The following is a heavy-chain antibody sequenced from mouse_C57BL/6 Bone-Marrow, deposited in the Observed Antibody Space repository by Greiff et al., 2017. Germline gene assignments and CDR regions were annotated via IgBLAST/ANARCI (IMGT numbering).Heavy chain of an antibody. CDR1: GYTFTDYN. CDR2: INPNNGGT. V-gene: IGHV1-22*01. CDR3: ARSGLLSWFAY. J-gene: IGHJ3*01. D-gene: IGHD1-1*01. Sequence: EVKLQESGPELVKPGASVKMSCKASGYTFTDYNMHWVKQSHGKSLEWIGYINPNNGGTSYNQKFKGKATLTVNKSSSTAYMELRSLTSEDSAVYYCARSGLLSWFAYWGQGTLVTVSA.